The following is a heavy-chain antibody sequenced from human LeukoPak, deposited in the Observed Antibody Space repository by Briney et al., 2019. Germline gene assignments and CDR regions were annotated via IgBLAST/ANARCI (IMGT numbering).Heavy chain of an antibody. Sequence: GESPKISCKGSGYSFTSYWIGWVRPMPGKGLEWVGRIKSKTDGGTTDYAAPVKGRFTISRDDSKNTLYLQMNSLKTEDTAVYYCTTVDIVVVVAATGIDYWGQGTLVTVSS. CDR3: TTVDIVVVVAATGIDY. CDR2: IKSKTDGGTT. V-gene: IGHV3-15*01. J-gene: IGHJ4*02. D-gene: IGHD2-15*01. CDR1: GYSFTSYW.